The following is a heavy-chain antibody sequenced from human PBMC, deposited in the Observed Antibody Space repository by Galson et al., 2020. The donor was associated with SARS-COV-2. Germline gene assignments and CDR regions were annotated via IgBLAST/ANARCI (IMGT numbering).Heavy chain of an antibody. Sequence: SETLSLTCTVSGGSIISHIYYWGWIRQPPGKGLEWIGSIHYSGSTYYNPSLKSRVTISVDTSKNQFSPRLPSVTAADTAVYYCVGSVSVGATGGFAPWGQGTLVTVSS. J-gene: IGHJ5*02. D-gene: IGHD1-26*01. CDR3: VGSVSVGATGGFAP. CDR1: GGSIISHIYY. CDR2: IHYSGST. V-gene: IGHV4-39*07.